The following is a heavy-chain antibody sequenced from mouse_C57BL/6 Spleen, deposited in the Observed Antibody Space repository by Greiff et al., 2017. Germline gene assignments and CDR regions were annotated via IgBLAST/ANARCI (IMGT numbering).Heavy chain of an antibody. D-gene: IGHD2-4*01. J-gene: IGHJ3*01. CDR2: FYPYNDDT. Sequence: QVQLQQSGAELVKPGASVKMSCKASGYTFTTYSIEWMKQNPGKSLEWIGNFYPYNDDTKYNEKFKGKATLTVEKSSSTVYLELSRLTSDGSAVYFCARSGDYEGVLAYWGQGTLVTVSA. CDR3: ARSGDYEGVLAY. V-gene: IGHV1-47*01. CDR1: GYTFTTYS.